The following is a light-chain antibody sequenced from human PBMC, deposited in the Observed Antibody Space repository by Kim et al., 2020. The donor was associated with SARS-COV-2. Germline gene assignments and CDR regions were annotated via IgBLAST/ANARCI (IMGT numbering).Light chain of an antibody. J-gene: IGKJ2*01. CDR2: GAS. Sequence: EIVLTQNPGTLSLSPGERATLSCRASQTVSSNYLAWYQQRPGQAPRLLISGASNRATGIPDKFSGSGSGTDFTLTISRLEPEDFAVYYCQQYGSSPYTFGQGTTLEI. CDR3: QQYGSSPYT. V-gene: IGKV3-20*01. CDR1: QTVSSNY.